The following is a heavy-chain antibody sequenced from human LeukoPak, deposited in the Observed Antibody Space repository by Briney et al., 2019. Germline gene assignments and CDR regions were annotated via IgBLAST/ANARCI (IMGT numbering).Heavy chain of an antibody. CDR1: GFTLSHYY. J-gene: IGHJ4*02. CDR3: ARQGSEIDY. Sequence: GGSLRLSCAASGFTLSHYYMTWIRQVPGKGLEWLSYISSSGDTIYYADSVKGRFTVSRDNAKSSLYLQMNSLRAEDTAVYYCARQGSEIDYWGQGTLVTVSS. CDR2: ISSSGDTI. V-gene: IGHV3-11*01.